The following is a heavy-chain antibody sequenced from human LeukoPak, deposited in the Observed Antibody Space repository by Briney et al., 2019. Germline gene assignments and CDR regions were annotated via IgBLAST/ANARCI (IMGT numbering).Heavy chain of an antibody. CDR3: ARGRANTKSYYMDV. CDR1: GYTFTSYA. Sequence: ASVKVSCKASGYTFTSYAMNWVRQAPGQGLELMGWINTNTGNPTYAQGFTGRFVFSLDTSVSTAYLQISSLKAEDTAVYYCARGRANTKSYYMDVWGKGTTVTVSS. J-gene: IGHJ6*03. V-gene: IGHV7-4-1*02. CDR2: INTNTGNP.